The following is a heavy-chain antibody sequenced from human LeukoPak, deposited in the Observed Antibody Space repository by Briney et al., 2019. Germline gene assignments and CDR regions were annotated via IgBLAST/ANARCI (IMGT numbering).Heavy chain of an antibody. J-gene: IGHJ3*01. CDR2: ISSSGRSI. V-gene: IGHV3-64*02. CDR3: ARFVSSGPL. D-gene: IGHD3-22*01. CDR1: GFGFGYYD. Sequence: GGSLRLACAASGFGFGYYDMHWVRQAPGKGLECVSAISSSGRSIYYADSVKGRFTVSRDNSNNTLYLQMGGLKPEDMAVYYCARFVSSGPLWGQGTMVTVSS.